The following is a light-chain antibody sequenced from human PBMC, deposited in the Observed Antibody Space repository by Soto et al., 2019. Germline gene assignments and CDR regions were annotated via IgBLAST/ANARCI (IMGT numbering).Light chain of an antibody. CDR3: QQRSSLQVT. Sequence: EIVLTKSPGPLSLSPGDIATLSCRASQSVSANFVAWYQQKPGQPPRLFIYDASKRATGIPARFSGSGSGTNFTLTISSLEPEDFAVYYCQQRSSLQVTFGQGTRLEIK. CDR1: QSVSANF. CDR2: DAS. J-gene: IGKJ5*01. V-gene: IGKV3D-20*02.